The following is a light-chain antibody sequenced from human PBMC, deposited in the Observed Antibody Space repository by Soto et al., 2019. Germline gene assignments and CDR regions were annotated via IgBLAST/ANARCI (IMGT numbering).Light chain of an antibody. J-gene: IGKJ1*01. CDR1: QSVSSSY. CDR2: STS. Sequence: EIVLTQSPGTLSLSPGGRATLSCRAGQSVSSSYLAWYQQKPDQTPRLLIYSTSSRATGIPDRFSGSGSGEDFTLTISRLEPEDFAVYYCQQYGASKWAFGQGTKVEMK. CDR3: QQYGASKWA. V-gene: IGKV3-20*01.